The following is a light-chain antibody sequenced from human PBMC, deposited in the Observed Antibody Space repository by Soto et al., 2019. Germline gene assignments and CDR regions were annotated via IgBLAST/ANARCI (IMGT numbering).Light chain of an antibody. CDR2: NVY. V-gene: IGLV2-14*03. J-gene: IGLJ1*01. CDR3: SSYTISRTYV. CDR1: SSDVGAYNF. Sequence: QSALTQPASVSGSPGQSITISCTGTSSDVGAYNFVSWHQQHPGKAPKLIIYNVYDRPSGISYRFSGSKSGNTASLTISGLQGEDKAEYYCSSYTISRTYVFGTGTKLTVL.